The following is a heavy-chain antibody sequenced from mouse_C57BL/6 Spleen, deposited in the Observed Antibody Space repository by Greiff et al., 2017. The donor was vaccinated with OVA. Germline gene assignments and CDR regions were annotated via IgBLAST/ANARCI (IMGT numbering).Heavy chain of an antibody. CDR3: TREGAARAMDY. D-gene: IGHD3-1*01. Sequence: QVQLKESGAELARPGASVKLSCKASGYTFTSYGISWVKQRTGQGLEWIGEIYPRSGNHYYNEKSKGKATLTADKSYSTAYMELRSLTSEDSAVYFCTREGAARAMDYWGQGTSVTVSS. CDR2: IYPRSGNH. V-gene: IGHV1-81*01. CDR1: GYTFTSYG. J-gene: IGHJ4*01.